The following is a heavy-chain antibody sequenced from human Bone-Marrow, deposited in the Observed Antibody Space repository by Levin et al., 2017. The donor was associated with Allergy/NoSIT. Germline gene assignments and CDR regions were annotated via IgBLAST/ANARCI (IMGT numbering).Heavy chain of an antibody. CDR1: GFSFSRYA. J-gene: IGHJ6*03. V-gene: IGHV3-30-3*01. CDR3: ARAGMTTVSGAYYYYMDV. D-gene: IGHD4-11*01. Sequence: GGSLRLSCAASGFSFSRYAMHWVRQAPGKGLEWVAVISYDGSNKYYADSVKGRFTISRDNSKNTLYLQMNSLRAEDTAVFYCARAGMTTVSGAYYYYMDVWGKGTTVTVS. CDR2: ISYDGSNK.